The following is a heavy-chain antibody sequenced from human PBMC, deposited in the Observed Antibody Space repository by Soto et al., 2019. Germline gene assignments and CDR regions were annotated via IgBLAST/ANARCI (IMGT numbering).Heavy chain of an antibody. V-gene: IGHV4-34*01. CDR1: GGSFREYY. J-gene: IGHJ6*02. CDR3: ARDIITVIGGQIYYYFGMDV. Sequence: PSETLSLTCAAGGGSFREYYWSWIRQPPGKGLEWIGEINQSGTTHYNPSLKRRLNITIDTSKNQFSLKLTPVTAADTATYYCARDIITVIGGQIYYYFGMDVWGQGTTVTVSS. D-gene: IGHD3-10*01. CDR2: INQSGTT.